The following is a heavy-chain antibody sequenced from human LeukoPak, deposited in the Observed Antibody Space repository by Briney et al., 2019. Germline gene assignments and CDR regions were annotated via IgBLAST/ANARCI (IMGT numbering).Heavy chain of an antibody. Sequence: GGSLRLSCASSGFTFSSYSMNWVRQAPGKGLVWVSRINSDGINTSYADSVKGRFTISRDNAKNTLNLQMNSLRAEDTAVYYCARDLGQYYDTSDNWFDPWGQGTLVTVSS. J-gene: IGHJ5*02. CDR3: ARDLGQYYDTSDNWFDP. CDR1: GFTFSSYS. V-gene: IGHV3-74*01. D-gene: IGHD3-22*01. CDR2: INSDGINT.